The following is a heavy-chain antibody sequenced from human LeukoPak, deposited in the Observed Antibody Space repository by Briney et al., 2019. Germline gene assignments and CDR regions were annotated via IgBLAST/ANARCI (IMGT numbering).Heavy chain of an antibody. J-gene: IGHJ4*02. CDR2: LSDDGFKT. V-gene: IGHV3-23*01. D-gene: IGHD2-21*02. CDR1: GFIFNNYA. Sequence: GGSLRLSCAASGFIFNNYAMNWVRQAPGKGLEWVSGLSDDGFKTYYGDSVKGRFTISRDNSQSTMGLLMNSLRAEDTATYYCAIGCKGDCLSSGYEFWGQGILVTVSS. CDR3: AIGCKGDCLSSGYEF.